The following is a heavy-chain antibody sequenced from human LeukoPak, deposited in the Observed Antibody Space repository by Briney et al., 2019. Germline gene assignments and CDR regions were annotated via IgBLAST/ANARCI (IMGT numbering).Heavy chain of an antibody. Sequence: GGSLRLSCAASGFTSGTYGMTWVRQAPGKGLEWVSSITGSGERTYYADSVKGRFTISRDNSNNMVYLQMNSLRGEDTAVYYCAKNSAYDRSLGYYSYYMDVWGKGTTVTVSS. D-gene: IGHD5-12*01. CDR2: ITGSGERT. CDR1: GFTSGTYG. V-gene: IGHV3-23*01. CDR3: AKNSAYDRSLGYYSYYMDV. J-gene: IGHJ6*03.